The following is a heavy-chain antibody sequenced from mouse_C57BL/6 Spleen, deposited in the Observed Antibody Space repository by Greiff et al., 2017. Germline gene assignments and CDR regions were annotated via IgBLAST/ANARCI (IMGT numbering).Heavy chain of an antibody. CDR1: GYTFTDYN. V-gene: IGHV1-22*01. CDR3: ARSRGYDSYAMDY. J-gene: IGHJ4*01. D-gene: IGHD2-2*01. CDR2: INPNNGGT. Sequence: VQLQQSGPELVKPGASVKMSCKASGYTFTDYNMHWVKQSHGKSLEWIGYINPNNGGTSYNQKFKGKATLTVNKSSSTAYMELRSLTSEDSAVYYCARSRGYDSYAMDYWGQGTSVTVSS.